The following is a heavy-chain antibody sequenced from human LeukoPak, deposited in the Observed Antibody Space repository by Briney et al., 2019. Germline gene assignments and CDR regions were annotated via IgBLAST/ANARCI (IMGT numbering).Heavy chain of an antibody. V-gene: IGHV4-39*02. D-gene: IGHD6-19*01. Sequence: SETLSLTCTVSGASISSGSYYWGWMRQPPGKGLEWVGSIYHSGSTYYNPSLKSRVTISVDTSKNQFSLNLTSVTAADTAVYYCAREPGYSSGSVDWGQGTLVTVPS. CDR1: GASISSGSYY. CDR2: IYHSGST. J-gene: IGHJ4*02. CDR3: AREPGYSSGSVD.